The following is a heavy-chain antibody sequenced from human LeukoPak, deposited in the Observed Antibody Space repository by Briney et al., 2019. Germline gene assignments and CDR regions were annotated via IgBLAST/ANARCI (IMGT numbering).Heavy chain of an antibody. Sequence: GGSLRLSCAASGVTVSSNYMTWVRQAPGKGLEWVSVIYSGGSAYYADSVKGRFTISRDNSKNTVYLQMNSLRAEDTAVYYCGRAGRLSGFFLGIDYWGQGTLVTVSS. D-gene: IGHD3-3*01. J-gene: IGHJ4*02. CDR3: GRAGRLSGFFLGIDY. CDR2: IYSGGSA. V-gene: IGHV3-66*01. CDR1: GVTVSSNY.